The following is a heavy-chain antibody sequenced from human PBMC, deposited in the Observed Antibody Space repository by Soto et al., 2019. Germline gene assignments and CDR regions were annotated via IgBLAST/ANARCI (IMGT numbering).Heavy chain of an antibody. J-gene: IGHJ4*02. CDR1: GGSISNYY. V-gene: IGHV4-59*04. Sequence: PSETLSLTCIVSGGSISNYYWIRIRQPPGKGLERIGYIYYSGSTYYNPSLKSRVTISVDTSKNQYSLKLSSVTAADTAVYYCARHGTYYYGSGSLAGYYFDYWGQGTLVTVSS. CDR3: ARHGTYYYGSGSLAGYYFDY. D-gene: IGHD3-10*01. CDR2: IYYSGST.